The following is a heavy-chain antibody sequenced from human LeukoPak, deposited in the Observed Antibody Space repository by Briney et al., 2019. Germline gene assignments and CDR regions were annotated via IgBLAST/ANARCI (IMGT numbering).Heavy chain of an antibody. D-gene: IGHD6-13*01. V-gene: IGHV4-61*05. J-gene: IGHJ4*02. Sequence: SETLSLTCTVSGGSISSSSYYWGWIRQPPGKGLEWIGYIYYSGSTNYNPSLKSRVTISVDTSKNQFSLKLSSVTAADTAVYYCARGDQAGYSSSWYDYWGQGTLVTVSS. CDR3: ARGDQAGYSSSWYDY. CDR1: GGSISSSSYY. CDR2: IYYSGST.